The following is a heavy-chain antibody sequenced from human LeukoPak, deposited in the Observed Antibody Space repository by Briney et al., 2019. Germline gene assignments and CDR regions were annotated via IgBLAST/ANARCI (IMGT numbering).Heavy chain of an antibody. CDR1: GGSINSRSYY. CDR3: ARRATTVTTGYYYYYMDV. CDR2: VYYGGTT. J-gene: IGHJ6*03. Sequence: ASETLSLTCTVSGGSINSRSYYWGWIRQPPGKGLEWIGNVYYGGTTYYNPSLKSRVTISEDTSKNQFSLKLSSVTAADTAVYYCARRATTVTTGYYYYYMDVWGKGTTVTVSS. V-gene: IGHV4-39*01. D-gene: IGHD4-17*01.